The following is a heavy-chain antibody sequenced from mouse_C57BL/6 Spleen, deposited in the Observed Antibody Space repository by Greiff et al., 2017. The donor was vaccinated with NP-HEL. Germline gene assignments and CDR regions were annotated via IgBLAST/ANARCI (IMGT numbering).Heavy chain of an antibody. CDR1: GYTFTSYW. CDR3: AREGLYDGYFLGYFDV. CDR2: INPSNGGT. D-gene: IGHD2-3*01. V-gene: IGHV1-53*01. Sequence: QVQLQQPGTELVKPGASVKLSCKASGYTFTSYWMHWVKQRPGQGLEWIGNINPSNGGTNYNEKFKSKATLTVDKSSSTAYMQLSSLTSEDSAVYYCAREGLYDGYFLGYFDVWGTGTTVTVSS. J-gene: IGHJ1*03.